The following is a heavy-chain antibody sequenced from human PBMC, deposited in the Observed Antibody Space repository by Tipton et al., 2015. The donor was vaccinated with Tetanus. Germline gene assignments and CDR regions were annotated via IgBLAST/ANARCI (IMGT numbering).Heavy chain of an antibody. CDR1: GASIGSISYY. CDR3: ARANNDYPKKGPFDY. CDR2: TYYSGST. V-gene: IGHV4-61*01. J-gene: IGHJ4*02. Sequence: TLSLTCTVSGASIGSISYYWSWIRQPPGKGLEWIGYTYYSGSTGYNPSLKSRVTISIDSSKNQFSLNLRSVITADTAVYYCARANNDYPKKGPFDYWGQGILVTVSS. D-gene: IGHD5-12*01.